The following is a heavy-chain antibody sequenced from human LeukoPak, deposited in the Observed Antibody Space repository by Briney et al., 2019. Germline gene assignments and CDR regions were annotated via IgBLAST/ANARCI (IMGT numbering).Heavy chain of an antibody. CDR1: GGSITNYY. J-gene: IGHJ4*02. V-gene: IGHV4-59*08. CDR3: ARQRYSGSYYFDY. CDR2: IYYSGNT. Sequence: PSETLSLTCTASGGSITNYYWSWIRQPLGKGLEWIGYIYYSGNTNYNPSLKSGVTISVDTSKNQFSLRLSSVTAADTAVYYCARQRYSGSYYFDYWGQGTLVSVSS. D-gene: IGHD1-26*01.